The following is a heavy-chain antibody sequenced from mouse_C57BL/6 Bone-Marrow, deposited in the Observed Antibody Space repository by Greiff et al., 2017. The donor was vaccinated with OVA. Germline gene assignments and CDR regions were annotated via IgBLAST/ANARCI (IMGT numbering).Heavy chain of an antibody. CDR3: TVYYGSSYGYFDV. V-gene: IGHV6-3*01. Sequence: EVKLVESGGGLVQPGGSMKLSCVASGFTFSNYWMNWVRQSPEKGLEWVAQLRLKSDNYATHYAESVKGRFTISRDDSKSSVYLQMNNLRAEDTGIYYCTVYYGSSYGYFDVWGTGTTVTVSS. D-gene: IGHD1-1*01. CDR1: GFTFSNYW. J-gene: IGHJ1*03. CDR2: LRLKSDNYAT.